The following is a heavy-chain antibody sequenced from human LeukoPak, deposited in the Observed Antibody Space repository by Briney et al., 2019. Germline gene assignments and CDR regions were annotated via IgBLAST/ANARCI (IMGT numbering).Heavy chain of an antibody. Sequence: PSETLSLTCTVSGGSISGYYWSWVRQPPGKGLEWIGFIFYSGSTNYNPSLKSRVTISVDTSQNQFSLNLNSVTAADTPVYYCARDMTAVTRGAFDIWGQGTMVTVSS. V-gene: IGHV4-59*01. D-gene: IGHD4-17*01. CDR3: ARDMTAVTRGAFDI. CDR2: IFYSGST. J-gene: IGHJ3*02. CDR1: GGSISGYY.